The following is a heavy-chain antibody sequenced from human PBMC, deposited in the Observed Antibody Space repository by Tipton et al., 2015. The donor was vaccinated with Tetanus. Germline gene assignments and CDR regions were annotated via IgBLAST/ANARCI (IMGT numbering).Heavy chain of an antibody. J-gene: IGHJ5*02. D-gene: IGHD5-18*01. CDR1: GGSFSGYY. V-gene: IGHV4-34*01. CDR3: ASTPPRGYSYGYWFDP. CDR2: INHSGST. Sequence: TLSLTCAVYGGSFSGYYWSWIRQPPGKGLEWIGEINHSGSTNYSPSLKSRVTISVDTSKNHFSLKLSSVTAADTAVYYCASTPPRGYSYGYWFDPWGQGTLVTVSS.